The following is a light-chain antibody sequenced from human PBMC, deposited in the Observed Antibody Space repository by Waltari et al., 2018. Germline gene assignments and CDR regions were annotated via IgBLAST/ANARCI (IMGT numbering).Light chain of an antibody. CDR2: WAS. CDR1: QSILYSSNNKNY. J-gene: IGKJ1*01. V-gene: IGKV4-1*01. Sequence: DIVMTQSPDSLAVSLGERATINCKSSQSILYSSNNKNYLAWYQQKPGQPPELLIYWASTRESGVPDRFSGSGPGTDFTLTISSLQAEDVAVYYCQQYYSTPQTFGQGTKVEIK. CDR3: QQYYSTPQT.